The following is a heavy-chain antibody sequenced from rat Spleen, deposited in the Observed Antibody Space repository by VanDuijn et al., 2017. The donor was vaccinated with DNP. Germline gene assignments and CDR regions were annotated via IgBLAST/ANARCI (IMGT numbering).Heavy chain of an antibody. CDR3: VTYWFAY. V-gene: IGHV5S13*01. Sequence: EVQLVESDGGLVQPGRSLKLSCAASGFTFSNFDMAWVRQTPTKGLEWIASISTGGGNTYYRDSVKGRFTISRDNAKNTQYLQMDSLRSEDTATYYCVTYWFAYWGQGTLVTVSS. J-gene: IGHJ3*01. CDR2: ISTGGGNT. CDR1: GFTFSNFD.